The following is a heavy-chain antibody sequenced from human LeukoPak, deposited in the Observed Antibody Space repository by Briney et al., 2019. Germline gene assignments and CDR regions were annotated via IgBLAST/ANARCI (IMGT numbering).Heavy chain of an antibody. CDR1: GYSFTSYW. V-gene: IGHV5-51*01. J-gene: IGHJ6*02. CDR3: ATAMLIDYYGMDA. CDR2: IYPGDSDT. Sequence: GESLQISCKGSGYSFTSYWIGWVRQMPGKGLDWMGIIYPGDSDTRYSPSFQGQVTISADKSISTAYLQWSSLKASDTAMYYCATAMLIDYYGMDAWGQGTTVTVSS. D-gene: IGHD2-8*01.